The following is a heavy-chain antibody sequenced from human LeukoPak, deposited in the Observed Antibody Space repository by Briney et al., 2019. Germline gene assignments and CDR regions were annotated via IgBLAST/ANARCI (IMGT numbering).Heavy chain of an antibody. V-gene: IGHV4-34*01. CDR1: GGSFSGYY. J-gene: IGHJ4*02. CDR2: INHSGST. Sequence: SETLSLTCAVYGGSFSGYYCSWIRQPPGKGLEWIGEINHSGSTNYNPSLKSRVTISVDTSKNQFSLKLSSVTAADTAVYYCASRPTIVVVPAAYDYWGQGTLVTVSS. CDR3: ASRPTIVVVPAAYDY. D-gene: IGHD2-2*01.